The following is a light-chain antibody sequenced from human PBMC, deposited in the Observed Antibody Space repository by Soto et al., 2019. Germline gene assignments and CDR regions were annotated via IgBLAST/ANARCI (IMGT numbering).Light chain of an antibody. V-gene: IGKV3-20*01. J-gene: IGKJ2*01. CDR3: QQYGSSYT. Sequence: EIVLTQSPGTLSLSPGERATLSCRASQSVSSSYLAWYQQKPGQAPRLLNYGASSRATGIPDRFSGSGSGTDFTLTISRLEPEDSAVYYCQQYGSSYTFGQGTKLEIK. CDR1: QSVSSSY. CDR2: GAS.